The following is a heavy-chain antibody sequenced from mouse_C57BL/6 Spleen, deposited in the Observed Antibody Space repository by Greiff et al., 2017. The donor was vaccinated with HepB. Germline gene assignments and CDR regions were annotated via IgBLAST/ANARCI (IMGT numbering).Heavy chain of an antibody. CDR2: ISDGGSYT. V-gene: IGHV5-4*01. Sequence: EVQVVESGGGLVKPGGSLKLSCAASGFTFSSYAMSWVRQTPDKRLEWVATISDGGSYTYYPDNVKGRFTISRDNAKNNLYLQMSHLKSEDTAMYDCARGFYDYGNFDYWGHGPTLTVAS. J-gene: IGHJ2*01. CDR3: ARGFYDYGNFDY. CDR1: GFTFSSYA. D-gene: IGHD2-4*01.